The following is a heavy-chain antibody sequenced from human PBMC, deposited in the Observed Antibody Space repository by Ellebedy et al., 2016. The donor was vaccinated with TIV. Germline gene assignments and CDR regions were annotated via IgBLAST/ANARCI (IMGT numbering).Heavy chain of an antibody. D-gene: IGHD4-11*01. CDR1: GFPVATNH. CDR3: ARETVPTWAFDC. Sequence: GESLKISCAVSGFPVATNHMSWVRQAPGKGLEWVSAIYCDGSTYYHDSVKGRFPISRDHSKNTMYLQMNSLTGEDTAVYYWARETVPTWAFDCWGQGTLVTVSS. J-gene: IGHJ4*02. CDR2: IYCDGST. V-gene: IGHV3-66*01.